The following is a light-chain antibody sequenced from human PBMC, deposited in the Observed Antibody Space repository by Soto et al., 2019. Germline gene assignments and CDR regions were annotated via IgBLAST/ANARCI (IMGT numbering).Light chain of an antibody. Sequence: QTVVTQEPSFSVSPGGTVTLTCGLSSGSVSTDNSPSWYQQTPGQGPRTLIYSTNTRSSGVPDRFSGSILGSKAALTITGAQADDESDYYCLLYLGSDVWVFGGGTQLTV. CDR1: SGSVSTDNS. CDR2: STN. V-gene: IGLV8-61*01. CDR3: LLYLGSDVWV. J-gene: IGLJ2*01.